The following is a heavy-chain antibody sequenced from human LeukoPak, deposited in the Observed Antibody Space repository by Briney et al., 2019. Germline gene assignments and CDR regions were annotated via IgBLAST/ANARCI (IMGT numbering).Heavy chain of an antibody. Sequence: SETLSLTCSVSGGSISSGSYYWSWIRQPARKGLEWIGRIYTSGSTNYNPSLKSRVAMSVDTSKNQFSLKLSSVTAADTAVYYCARDLGLELLGFDYWGQGTLVTVSS. V-gene: IGHV4-61*02. J-gene: IGHJ4*02. CDR3: ARDLGLELLGFDY. CDR2: IYTSGST. D-gene: IGHD1-7*01. CDR1: GGSISSGSYY.